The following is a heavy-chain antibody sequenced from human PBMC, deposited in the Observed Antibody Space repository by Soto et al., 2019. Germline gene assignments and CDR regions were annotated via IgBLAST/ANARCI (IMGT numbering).Heavy chain of an antibody. CDR1: GYTLTELS. CDR2: FDPEDGET. D-gene: IGHD5-18*01. J-gene: IGHJ4*02. CDR3: ATDLSYGELLDY. Sequence: ASVKVSCKVSGYTLTELSMHWVRQAPGKGLEWMGGFDPEDGETIYARKFQGRVTMTEDTSTDTAYMELSSLRSEDTAVYYCATDLSYGELLDYSGQGTLVTVSS. V-gene: IGHV1-24*01.